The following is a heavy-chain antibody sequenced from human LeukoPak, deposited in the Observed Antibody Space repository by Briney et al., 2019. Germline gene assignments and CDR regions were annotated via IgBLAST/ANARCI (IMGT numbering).Heavy chain of an antibody. D-gene: IGHD6-19*01. CDR1: GGSFSGYY. CDR2: INHSGAT. Sequence: SETLSLTCAVYGGSFSGYYWSWIRQPPGKGLEWIGEINHSGATNYNSSLKSRVTMSVDTSKNQFSLKLSSVTAADTAVYYCARDPRTTGIAVGGYWGQGTLVTVSS. J-gene: IGHJ4*02. CDR3: ARDPRTTGIAVGGY. V-gene: IGHV4-34*01.